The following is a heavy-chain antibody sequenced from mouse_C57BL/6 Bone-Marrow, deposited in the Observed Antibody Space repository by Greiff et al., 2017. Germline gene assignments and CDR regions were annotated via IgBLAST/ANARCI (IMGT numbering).Heavy chain of an antibody. Sequence: QVQLQQSGAELARPGASVKLSCKASGYTFTSYGISWVKQRTGQGLEWIGEIYPRSGNNYYNEKFNGKATLTADKSSITAYMELRSLTSEDSAVYFCARCDYGIWYFDVGGTGTTVTVSS. CDR3: ARCDYGIWYFDV. D-gene: IGHD2-4*01. CDR2: IYPRSGNN. J-gene: IGHJ1*03. CDR1: GYTFTSYG. V-gene: IGHV1-81*01.